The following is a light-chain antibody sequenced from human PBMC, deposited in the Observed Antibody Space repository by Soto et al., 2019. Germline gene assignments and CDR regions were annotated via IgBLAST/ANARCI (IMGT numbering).Light chain of an antibody. CDR1: QSVSTT. CDR3: QQYNGWPRT. V-gene: IGKV3-15*01. CDR2: GAS. J-gene: IGKJ1*01. Sequence: EIVMTQSRATVSVSPGERATLSCRAGQSVSTTFAWYQHKPGQSPRLLIYGASTRATGIPARFSGSGSGTEFTLTISSLQSEDFAVYYCQQYNGWPRTFGQGTKVDIK.